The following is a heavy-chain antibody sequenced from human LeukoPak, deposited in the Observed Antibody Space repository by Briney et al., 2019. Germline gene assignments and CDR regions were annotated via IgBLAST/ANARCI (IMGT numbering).Heavy chain of an antibody. CDR3: ARDAGNSGYGCDL. D-gene: IGHD5-12*01. V-gene: IGHV3-48*01. Sequence: GGSLRLSCAASGFIFSNYWMSWVRQAPGRGLEWVSHIRSSSETFYADSVKGRFTISRDNARNSLYLQMNNLRGEDTAIYYCARDAGNSGYGCDLWGQGTLVTVSS. CDR2: IRSSSET. CDR1: GFIFSNYW. J-gene: IGHJ5*02.